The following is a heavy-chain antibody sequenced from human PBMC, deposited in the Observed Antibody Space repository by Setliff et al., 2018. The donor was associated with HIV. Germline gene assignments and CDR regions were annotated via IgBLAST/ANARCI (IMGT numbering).Heavy chain of an antibody. V-gene: IGHV1-18*01. J-gene: IGHJ4*02. CDR2: INTHSGYT. Sequence: ASVKVSCKASGYTFNSYGISWVRQAPGQGLEWMGWINTHSGYTNYAQNVQGRVTVTMDTSTSTAYMELRSLKSDDTAVYYCARGKTWLRFLDYWGQGTLVTVPQ. D-gene: IGHD5-12*01. CDR1: GYTFNSYG. CDR3: ARGKTWLRFLDY.